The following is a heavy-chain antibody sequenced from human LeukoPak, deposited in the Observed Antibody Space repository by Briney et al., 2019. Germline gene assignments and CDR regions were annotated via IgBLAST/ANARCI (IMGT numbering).Heavy chain of an antibody. CDR2: IDSSGSYT. CDR3: AKGSAGGRPYYFDY. Sequence: PGGSLRLSCVASGFPFSSYWMTWVRQAPGKGLEWVSAIDSSGSYTWYDDSVKGRFTISRDNSKNTLYLQMNSLRAEDTAVYYCAKGSAGGRPYYFDYWGQGSLVTVSS. V-gene: IGHV3-23*05. CDR1: GFPFSSYW. J-gene: IGHJ4*02. D-gene: IGHD6-13*01.